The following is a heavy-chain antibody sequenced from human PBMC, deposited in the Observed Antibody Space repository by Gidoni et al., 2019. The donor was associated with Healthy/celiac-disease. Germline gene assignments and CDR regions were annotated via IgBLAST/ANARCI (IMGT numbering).Heavy chain of an antibody. Sequence: QVQLQESGPGLVKPSETLSLTCTVSGGSISSYYWSWIRQPPGKGLEWIGYIYYSGSTNYNPSLKSRVTISVDTSKNQFSLKLSSVTAADTAVYYCARSGPYRPYGMDVWGQGTTVTVSS. V-gene: IGHV4-59*01. J-gene: IGHJ6*02. D-gene: IGHD4-4*01. CDR1: GGSISSYY. CDR3: ARSGPYRPYGMDV. CDR2: IYYSGST.